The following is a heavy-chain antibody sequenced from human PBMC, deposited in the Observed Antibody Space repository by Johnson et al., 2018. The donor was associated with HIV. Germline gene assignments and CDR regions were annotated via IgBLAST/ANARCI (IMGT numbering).Heavy chain of an antibody. V-gene: IGHV3-30*03. CDR1: GFTFSTYG. CDR3: ARVGGSWMLDAFDI. CDR2: ISYDGTYE. Sequence: QVQLVESGGGVVQPGTSLRLSCAASGFTFSTYGMHWVRQAPGKGLEWVAVISYDGTYEFYADSVKGRFTISRDNSKNTLYLQMNSLRAGDSAVYYCARVGGSWMLDAFDIWGQGTVVTVSS. D-gene: IGHD3-10*01. J-gene: IGHJ3*02.